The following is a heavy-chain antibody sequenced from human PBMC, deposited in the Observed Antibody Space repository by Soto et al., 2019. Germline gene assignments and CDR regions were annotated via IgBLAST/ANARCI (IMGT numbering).Heavy chain of an antibody. V-gene: IGHV3-23*01. CDR1: GFTFSSYA. CDR2: ISGSGGST. Sequence: VGSLRLSCAASGFTFSSYAMSWVRQAPGNGLEWVSSISGSGGSTYYADSVKGRFTISRDNSKNTLYLQMNSLRAEDTAVYYCAKGVRYSSSAAAYYYYGMDVWGQGTTVTVSS. D-gene: IGHD6-13*01. J-gene: IGHJ6*02. CDR3: AKGVRYSSSAAAYYYYGMDV.